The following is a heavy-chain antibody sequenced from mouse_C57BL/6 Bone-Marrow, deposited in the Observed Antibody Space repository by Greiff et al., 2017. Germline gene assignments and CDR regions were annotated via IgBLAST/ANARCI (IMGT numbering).Heavy chain of an antibody. CDR1: GYTFTSYW. Sequence: QVQLQQSGAELVKPGASVKLSCKASGYTFTSYWMHWVKQRPGQGLEWIGMIHPNSGSTNYNEKFKSKATLTVDKSSCTAYMQLSGLYSEDSAVSCCARGVCGRHAYWGQGTPLTVSA. CDR2: IHPNSGST. CDR3: ARGVCGRHAY. V-gene: IGHV1-64*01. J-gene: IGHJ2*01.